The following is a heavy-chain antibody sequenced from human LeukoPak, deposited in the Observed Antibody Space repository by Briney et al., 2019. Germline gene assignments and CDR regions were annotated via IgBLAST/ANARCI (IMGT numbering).Heavy chain of an antibody. CDR2: ISGSGGTT. V-gene: IGHV3-23*01. CDR3: AKASSGSCPFTYFDS. J-gene: IGHJ4*02. CDR1: GFTFSNHA. D-gene: IGHD6-19*01. Sequence: GGSLRLSCAASGFTFSNHAINWVRQAPGKGLEWVSCISGSGGTTYYAGSVKGRFTISRDNSKNTLFMQINSLRAEDTAIYYCAKASSGSCPFTYFDSWGQGTLVTVSS.